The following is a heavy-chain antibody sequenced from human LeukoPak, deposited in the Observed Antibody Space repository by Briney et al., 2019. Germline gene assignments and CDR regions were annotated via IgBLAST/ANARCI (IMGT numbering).Heavy chain of an antibody. CDR2: IYYSGST. J-gene: IGHJ3*02. CDR1: GGYISSSSYY. D-gene: IGHD1-26*01. Sequence: SETLSLTCTVSGGYISSSSYYWGWIRQPPGKGLEWIGSIYYSGSTYYNPSLKSRVTISVDTSKNQFSLKLSSVTAADTAVYYCARDGRYYYAFDIWGQGTMVTVSS. CDR3: ARDGRYYYAFDI. V-gene: IGHV4-39*07.